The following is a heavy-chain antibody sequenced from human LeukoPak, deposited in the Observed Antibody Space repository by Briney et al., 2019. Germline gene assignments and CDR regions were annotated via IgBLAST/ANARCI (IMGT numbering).Heavy chain of an antibody. D-gene: IGHD1/OR15-1a*01. CDR2: INHSGST. V-gene: IGHV4-34*01. CDR3: AREPGLSEQRFDY. Sequence: SQTLSLTCAVYRGSFSGYYWSWIRQPPGKGLEWIGEINHSGSTNYTPSLKSRVTISVDTSKNQSSLKLSSVTAADTAVYYCAREPGLSEQRFDYWGQGTLVTVSS. J-gene: IGHJ4*02. CDR1: RGSFSGYY.